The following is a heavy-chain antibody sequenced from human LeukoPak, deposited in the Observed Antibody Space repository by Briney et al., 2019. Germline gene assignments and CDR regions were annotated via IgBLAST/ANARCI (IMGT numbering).Heavy chain of an antibody. Sequence: SGGSLRLSCAASGFTFSSYSMKWVRQAPGEGRVGVSYISCSSSTIYYADSVKGRFTISRDNAKNSLYLQMNSLRAEDTAVYYCERGTSATLDSYYYYMDVWGKGTTVTVSS. CDR3: ERGTSATLDSYYYYMDV. D-gene: IGHD1-1*01. CDR1: GFTFSSYS. CDR2: ISCSSSTI. V-gene: IGHV3-48*01. J-gene: IGHJ6*03.